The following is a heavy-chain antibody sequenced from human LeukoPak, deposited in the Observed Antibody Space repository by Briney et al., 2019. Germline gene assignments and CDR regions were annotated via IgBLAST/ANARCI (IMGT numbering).Heavy chain of an antibody. J-gene: IGHJ4*02. CDR3: ARIPVDTAMGFDY. Sequence: SQTLSLTCTVSGGSISSGSYYWSWIRQPAGKGLEWIGRIYTSGSTNYNPSLKSRVTISVDTSKNQFSLKLSSVTAADTAVYYCARIPVDTAMGFDYWGQGTLVTVSS. D-gene: IGHD5-18*01. CDR2: IYTSGST. V-gene: IGHV4-61*02. CDR1: GGSISSGSYY.